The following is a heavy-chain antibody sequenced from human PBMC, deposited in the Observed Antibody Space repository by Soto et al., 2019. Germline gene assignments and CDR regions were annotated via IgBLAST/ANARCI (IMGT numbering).Heavy chain of an antibody. Sequence: GGSLRLSCAASGFTFSSYAMSWVRQAPGKGLEWVSAISGSGGSTYYADSVKGRFTISRDNSKNTLYLQMNSLRAEDTAVYYCAKDLLEYSGYDLFDYWGQGTLVTVSS. V-gene: IGHV3-23*01. J-gene: IGHJ4*02. CDR1: GFTFSSYA. CDR2: ISGSGGST. D-gene: IGHD5-12*01. CDR3: AKDLLEYSGYDLFDY.